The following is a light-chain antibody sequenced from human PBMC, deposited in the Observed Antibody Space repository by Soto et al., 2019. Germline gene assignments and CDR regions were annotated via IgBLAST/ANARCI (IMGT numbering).Light chain of an antibody. V-gene: IGKV3-20*01. Sequence: EIVLTQSPGTLSLSPGERATLSCRASQSVSSSHLAWYQQKPGQAPRLLIYGASSRATGIPDRFSGSGSGTDFTLTISRLEPEDFAVYYFQQYGSSPKTFGQGTKVEIK. CDR3: QQYGSSPKT. CDR2: GAS. J-gene: IGKJ1*01. CDR1: QSVSSSH.